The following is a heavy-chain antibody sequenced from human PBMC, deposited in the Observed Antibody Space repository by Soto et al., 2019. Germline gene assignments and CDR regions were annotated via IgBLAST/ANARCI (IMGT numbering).Heavy chain of an antibody. V-gene: IGHV1-3*04. CDR1: GYTFTSYS. D-gene: IGHD6-13*01. CDR3: ARSRGSGSWNELDY. J-gene: IGHJ4*02. Sequence: QVQLVQSGAEEKKPGASVKVSCKASGYTFTSYSMHWVRQAPGQRLEWMGWISTDDGNTKHSQKFQGKVTITRDKXXSTAYMELSSLRSEDTAVYYCARSRGSGSWNELDYWGQGTLVTVSS. CDR2: ISTDDGNT.